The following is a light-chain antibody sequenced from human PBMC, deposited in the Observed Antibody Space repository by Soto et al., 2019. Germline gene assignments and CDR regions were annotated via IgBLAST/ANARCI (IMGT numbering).Light chain of an antibody. CDR1: STDVNGRNY. CDR2: EVT. Sequence: QSALTQPASVSGSPGQSITISCTGTSTDVNGRNYVSWYQQHPGKAPNVIIYEVTNRPSGISHRFSGSKSGNTASLTISGLQAEAEADYYCCAYTSGTSVFGTGTKVTVL. J-gene: IGLJ1*01. V-gene: IGLV2-14*01. CDR3: CAYTSGTSV.